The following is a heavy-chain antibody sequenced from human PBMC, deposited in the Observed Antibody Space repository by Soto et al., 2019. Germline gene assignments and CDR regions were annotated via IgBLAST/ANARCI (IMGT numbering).Heavy chain of an antibody. Sequence: LSLTCTVSGGSTSSSSYYWGWIRQPPGKGLEWIGSIYYSGSTYYNPSLKSRVTISVDTSKNQFSLKLSSVTAADTAVYYCARHRFNEWELLRDLYNWFDPWGQGTLVTVSS. CDR1: GGSTSSSSYY. J-gene: IGHJ5*02. V-gene: IGHV4-39*01. D-gene: IGHD1-26*01. CDR3: ARHRFNEWELLRDLYNWFDP. CDR2: IYYSGST.